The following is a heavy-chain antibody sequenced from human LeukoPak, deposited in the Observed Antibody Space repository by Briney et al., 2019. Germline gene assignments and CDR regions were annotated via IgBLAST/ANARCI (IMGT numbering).Heavy chain of an antibody. J-gene: IGHJ5*02. CDR2: INHSGST. D-gene: IGHD2-2*01. CDR1: GGSFSGYY. Sequence: SETLSLTCAVYGGSFSGYYWSWIRQPPGKGLEWIGEINHSGSTNYNPSLKSRVTISVDTSKNQFSLKLSSVTAADTAVYYCARLSNAYCSSTSCYYPNWFDPWGQGTLVTVSS. V-gene: IGHV4-34*01. CDR3: ARLSNAYCSSTSCYYPNWFDP.